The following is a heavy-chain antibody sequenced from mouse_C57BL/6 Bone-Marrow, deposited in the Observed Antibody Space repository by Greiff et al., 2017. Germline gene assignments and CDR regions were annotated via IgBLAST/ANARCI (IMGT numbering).Heavy chain of an antibody. CDR1: GYTFTDYN. D-gene: IGHD1-1*01. Sequence: VHVKQSGPELVKPGASVKIPCKASGYTFTDYNMDWVKQSHGKSLEWIGDINPNNGGTIYNQKFKGKATLTVDKSSSTAYMELRSLTSEDTAVYYCARRYYGSSYVAWFAYWGQGTLVTVSA. CDR2: INPNNGGT. V-gene: IGHV1-18*01. J-gene: IGHJ3*01. CDR3: ARRYYGSSYVAWFAY.